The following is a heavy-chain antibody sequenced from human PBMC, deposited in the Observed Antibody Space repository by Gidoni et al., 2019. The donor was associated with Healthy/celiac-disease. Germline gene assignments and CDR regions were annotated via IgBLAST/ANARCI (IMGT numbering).Heavy chain of an antibody. V-gene: IGHV3-30*03. J-gene: IGHJ6*02. CDR2: ISYDGSNK. D-gene: IGHD6-13*01. CDR3: AREAAAGPYYYYGMDV. CDR1: GFPFSSYG. Sequence: QVQLVESGGGVVQPGRSLRLSCAASGFPFSSYGMHWVRQAPGKGLEWVAVISYDGSNKYYADSVKGRFTISRDNSKNTLYLQMNSLRAEDTAVYYCAREAAAGPYYYYGMDVWGQGTTVTVSS.